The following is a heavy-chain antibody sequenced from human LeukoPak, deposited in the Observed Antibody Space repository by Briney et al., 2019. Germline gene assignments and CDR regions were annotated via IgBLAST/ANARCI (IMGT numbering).Heavy chain of an antibody. CDR3: VRIYYSNAFDI. Sequence: ASVKVSCKASGDTFTNFDINWVRQATGQWLEWMGWMNPKTGNTGSAQKFQGRVTITGDTSISTVYMELSSLRSEDTAVYYCVRIYYSNAFDIWGQGTMVTVSS. CDR2: MNPKTGNT. CDR1: GDTFTNFD. D-gene: IGHD4-11*01. V-gene: IGHV1-8*01. J-gene: IGHJ3*02.